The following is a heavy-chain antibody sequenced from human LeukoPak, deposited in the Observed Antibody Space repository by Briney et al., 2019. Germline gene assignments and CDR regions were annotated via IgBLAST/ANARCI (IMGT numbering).Heavy chain of an antibody. J-gene: IGHJ6*03. CDR3: AKDQGLPGYYYYMGV. D-gene: IGHD5/OR15-5a*01. CDR2: ASPHSAAT. CDR1: GYIFTGYY. Sequence: ASVKVSCKASGYIFTGYYMHWVRQAPGQGLEWMGWASPHSAATKYAQKFQGRVTMTRDTSISTAYMELSRLNSDDTAVYYCAKDQGLPGYYYYMGVWGKGTTVTVSS. V-gene: IGHV1-2*02.